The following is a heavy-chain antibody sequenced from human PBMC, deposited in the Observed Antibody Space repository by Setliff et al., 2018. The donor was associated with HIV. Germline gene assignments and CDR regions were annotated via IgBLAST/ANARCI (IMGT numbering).Heavy chain of an antibody. CDR2: VDDTGST. D-gene: IGHD4-17*01. J-gene: IGHJ2*01. CDR1: GYSISSGYY. CDR3: ARGDYGINWYFDL. V-gene: IGHV4-38-2*01. Sequence: SETLSLTCAVSGYSISSGYYWAWIRQSPGKGLDWIGYVDDTGSTDYNPSLTSRVTISVDMPKNQFSLKLTSVTAADTAVYYCARGDYGINWYFDLWGRGTLVTVSS.